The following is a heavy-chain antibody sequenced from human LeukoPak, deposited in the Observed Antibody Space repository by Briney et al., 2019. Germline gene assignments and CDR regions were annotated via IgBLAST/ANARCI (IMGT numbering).Heavy chain of an antibody. CDR3: VKRSPSGTFYFDY. CDR2: ISDSGRHM. Sequence: PGGSLRLSCVASGFTFSSYSMNWVRQAPGKGLEWVSSISDSGRHMFYADSLKGRFTISRDNAKNSLYLQMNSLRAEDTAVYYCVKRSPSGTFYFDYWGQGTLVTVSS. J-gene: IGHJ4*02. D-gene: IGHD1-26*01. CDR1: GFTFSSYS. V-gene: IGHV3-21*04.